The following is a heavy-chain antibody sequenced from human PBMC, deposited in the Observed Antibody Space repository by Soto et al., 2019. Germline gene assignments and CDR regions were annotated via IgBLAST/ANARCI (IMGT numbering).Heavy chain of an antibody. V-gene: IGHV1-69*02. J-gene: IGHJ6*03. Sequence: QVQLVQSGAELKKPGSSVKVSCEASGGSFTSYSFTWVRQAPGQGLEWMGRIIPIQGKANYALKFQDRGTITADRSTRTVYMELISLRPEDTAVYFCAKSLLFVDHGYMDVWGKGTTVTVSS. CDR1: GGSFTSYS. CDR3: AKSLLFVDHGYMDV. D-gene: IGHD2-21*01. CDR2: IIPIQGKA.